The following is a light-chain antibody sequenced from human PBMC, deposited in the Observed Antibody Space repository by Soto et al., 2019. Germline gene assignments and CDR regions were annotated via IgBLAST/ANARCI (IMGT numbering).Light chain of an antibody. J-gene: IGKJ4*01. V-gene: IGKV3-15*01. CDR3: QQYNNWPPLT. Sequence: EMVMTQSPATLSVSPGERATLSCRASQSVSINLAWYQQKPGQAPRLLIYGASTRATGIPARFSGSGSGTEFTLTISSLQSEDFAVYYCQQYNNWPPLTFGGGTKVEIK. CDR2: GAS. CDR1: QSVSIN.